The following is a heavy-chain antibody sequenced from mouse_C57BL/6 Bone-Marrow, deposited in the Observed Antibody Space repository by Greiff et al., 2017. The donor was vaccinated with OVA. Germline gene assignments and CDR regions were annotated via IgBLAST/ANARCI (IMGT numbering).Heavy chain of an antibody. CDR2: IDPANGYT. D-gene: IGHD1-1*01. Sequence: EVQLQQSGAELVKPGASVKLSCTASGFNIKDTYMHWVKQRPEQGLEWIGRIDPANGYTKYDPKFQGKATITADTSSNTAYLQLSSLTSEDTAVYDCARGGSSSFYAMDYWGQGTSVTVSS. V-gene: IGHV14-3*02. CDR1: GFNIKDTY. CDR3: ARGGSSSFYAMDY. J-gene: IGHJ4*01.